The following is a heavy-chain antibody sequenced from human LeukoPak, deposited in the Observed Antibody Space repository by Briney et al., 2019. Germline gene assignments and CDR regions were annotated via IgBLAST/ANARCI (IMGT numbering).Heavy chain of an antibody. Sequence: GGSLRLSCAASGFTFSSYGMHWVRQAPGKGLEWVAVISYDGSNKYYADSVKGRFTISRDNSKNTLYLQMNSLRAEDTAVYYCARGISDDILTGYVDYWGQGTLVTVSS. V-gene: IGHV3-30*03. CDR1: GFTFSSYG. J-gene: IGHJ4*02. D-gene: IGHD3-9*01. CDR3: ARGISDDILTGYVDY. CDR2: ISYDGSNK.